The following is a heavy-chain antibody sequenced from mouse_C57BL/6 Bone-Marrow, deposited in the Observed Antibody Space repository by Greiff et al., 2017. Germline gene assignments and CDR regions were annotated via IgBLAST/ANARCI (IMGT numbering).Heavy chain of an antibody. CDR2: ISSGGSYT. J-gene: IGHJ3*01. Sequence: EVKLVESGGDLVKPGGSLKLSCAASGFTFSSYGMSWVRQTPDKRLEWVATISSGGSYTYYPDSVKGRFTISRDNAKNTLYLQMSSLKSEDTAMYYCARLLGWVAYWGQGTLVTVSA. CDR1: GFTFSSYG. CDR3: ARLLGWVAY. D-gene: IGHD2-10*02. V-gene: IGHV5-6*01.